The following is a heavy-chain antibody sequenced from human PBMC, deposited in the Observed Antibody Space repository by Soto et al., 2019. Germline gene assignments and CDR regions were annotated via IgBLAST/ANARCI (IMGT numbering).Heavy chain of an antibody. J-gene: IGHJ4*02. CDR2: ISYDGSNK. D-gene: IGHD3-22*01. Sequence: PGGSLRLSCAASGFTFSSYGIHWVRQAPGKGLEWVAAISYDGSNKYHADSAKGRFTISRDNSKNTVYLQMNSLRDEDTAVYYCAKDMFYHDSSGYYVFDYWGQGSLVTGSS. CDR3: AKDMFYHDSSGYYVFDY. V-gene: IGHV3-30*18. CDR1: GFTFSSYG.